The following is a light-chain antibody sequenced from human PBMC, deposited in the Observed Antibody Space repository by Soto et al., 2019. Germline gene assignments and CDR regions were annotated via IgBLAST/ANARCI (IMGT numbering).Light chain of an antibody. CDR1: QSVSSSY. Sequence: EIVLTQSPGTLSLSPGERATLSCRASQSVSSSYLARYQQKPGQAPRLLIYGASSRATGIPDRFSGSGSGTDFTLIISRLEPEDFAVYYCQQYGSSLLTFGGGTKVEIK. V-gene: IGKV3-20*01. J-gene: IGKJ4*01. CDR3: QQYGSSLLT. CDR2: GAS.